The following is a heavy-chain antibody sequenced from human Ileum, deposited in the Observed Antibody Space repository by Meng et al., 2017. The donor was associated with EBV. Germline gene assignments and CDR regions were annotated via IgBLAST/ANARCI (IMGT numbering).Heavy chain of an antibody. V-gene: IGHV4-4*02. CDR3: ARDPTGGEDHQRV. CDR1: GGSISSSNW. D-gene: IGHD1-14*01. CDR2: IYHSGIT. J-gene: IGHJ4*02. Sequence: QVTVQESGPGLVKPSGTLSRTCAVSGGSISSSNWWSWVRQPPVKGLEWIGKIYHSGITIYNPSLKSRVTMSVDNSKNQFSLKLNSMTAADTAVYYCARDPTGGEDHQRVWGQGTLVTVSS.